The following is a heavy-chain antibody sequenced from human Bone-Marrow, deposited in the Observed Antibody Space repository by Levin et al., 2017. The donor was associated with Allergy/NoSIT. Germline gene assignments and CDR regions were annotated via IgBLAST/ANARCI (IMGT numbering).Heavy chain of an antibody. D-gene: IGHD2-2*01. Sequence: GESLKISCEASGFTFNIYWMTWVRQAPGKGLEWVANVKEDGSETYNVDSVKGRFTISRDNAKNSVYLQMGGLRAEDTAVYYCARHASYHFDYWGQGTLVTVSS. CDR1: GFTFNIYW. CDR2: VKEDGSET. CDR3: ARHASYHFDY. J-gene: IGHJ4*02. V-gene: IGHV3-7*01.